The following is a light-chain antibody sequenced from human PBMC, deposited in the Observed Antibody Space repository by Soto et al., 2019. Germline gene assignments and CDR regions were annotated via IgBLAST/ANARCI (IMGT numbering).Light chain of an antibody. CDR1: QSVSSN. Sequence: ERVMTQSPATLSVSPGERATLSCRASQSVSSNLAWYQQKPGQAPRLFIYGASTRATAIPPRFSGSGSGTEFTLTISSLQSEDFAVYYCQQYDNWPPITFGQGTRLEIK. V-gene: IGKV3-15*01. J-gene: IGKJ5*01. CDR2: GAS. CDR3: QQYDNWPPIT.